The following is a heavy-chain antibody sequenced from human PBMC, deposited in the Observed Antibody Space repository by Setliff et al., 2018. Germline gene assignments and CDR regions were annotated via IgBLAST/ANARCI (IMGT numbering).Heavy chain of an antibody. V-gene: IGHV1-46*01. D-gene: IGHD2-2*01. Sequence: ASVKVSCKASGYTFSSYYMYWVRQAPGQGLEWMGIINVGGGSTTYAQNPQGGVTMTTVTSTSTAYMDLRSLRYDDTAVYYCERLVRYCSTTSCQRTSGDDFWGLGTLVTVSS. CDR1: GYTFSSYY. CDR3: ERLVRYCSTTSCQRTSGDDF. CDR2: INVGGGST. J-gene: IGHJ4*02.